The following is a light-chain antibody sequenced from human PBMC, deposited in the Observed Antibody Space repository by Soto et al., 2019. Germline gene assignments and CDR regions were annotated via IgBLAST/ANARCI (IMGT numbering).Light chain of an antibody. CDR2: WAS. Sequence: DIVMTQSPDSLAVSLGERATIDCKSSQSLLYGGNDRNYLAWYQHKPGQSPKLIMYWASTREAGVPDRFSGSGSGTHFTLTISSLQAEDVAIYYCHQYYTTPQTFGWGTKLEIK. CDR3: HQYYTTPQT. V-gene: IGKV4-1*01. CDR1: QSLLYGGNDRNY. J-gene: IGKJ2*01.